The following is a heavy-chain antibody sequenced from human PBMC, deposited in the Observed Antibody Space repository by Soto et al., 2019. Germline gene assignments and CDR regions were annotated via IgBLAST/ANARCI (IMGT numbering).Heavy chain of an antibody. CDR1: GGSFSGYY. V-gene: IGHV4-34*01. D-gene: IGHD3-9*01. CDR3: ARFELTGYHYYYYGMDV. Sequence: QVQLQQWGAGLLKPSETLSLTCAVSGGSFSGYYWSWIRQPPGKGLEWIGEINHSGSTNYNPPLKSRVTISVDTSKNQFSLKLSSVTAADTAVYYCARFELTGYHYYYYGMDVWGQGTTVTVSS. J-gene: IGHJ6*02. CDR2: INHSGST.